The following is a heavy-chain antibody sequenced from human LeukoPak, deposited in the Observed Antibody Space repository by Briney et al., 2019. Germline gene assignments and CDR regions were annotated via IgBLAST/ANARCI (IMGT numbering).Heavy chain of an antibody. J-gene: IGHJ4*02. CDR3: AERGYSSGWYSYVGY. Sequence: GGSLRLSCAASGFTFSSYAMSWVRQAPGKGLEWVSAISGSGGSTYYADSVKGRFTISRDNSKNTLYLQMNSLRAEDTAVYYCAERGYSSGWYSYVGYWGQGTLVTVSS. CDR1: GFTFSSYA. CDR2: ISGSGGST. D-gene: IGHD6-19*01. V-gene: IGHV3-23*01.